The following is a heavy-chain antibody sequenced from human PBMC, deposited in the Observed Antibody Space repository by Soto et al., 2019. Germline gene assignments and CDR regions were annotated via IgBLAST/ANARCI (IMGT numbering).Heavy chain of an antibody. CDR2: IYYSGRT. D-gene: IGHD3-10*01. V-gene: IGHV4-59*01. J-gene: IGHJ4*02. CDR3: ARVREDIGYGSWSYLFDY. Sequence: PSETLSLTCTASGASISSYYWGWIRQPPGKGLEWIAHIYYSGRTNYNPSLKSRVTISIDTSQNQFSLKLSSVTAADTAVYYCARVREDIGYGSWSYLFDYWGQGTLVTVSS. CDR1: GASISSYY.